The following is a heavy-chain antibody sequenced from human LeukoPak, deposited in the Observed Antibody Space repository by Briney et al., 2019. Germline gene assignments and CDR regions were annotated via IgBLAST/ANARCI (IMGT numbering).Heavy chain of an antibody. CDR3: ASMHGYYDGSGYWVQ. CDR1: GFTFGSYG. CDR2: ITPNADRT. J-gene: IGHJ1*01. D-gene: IGHD3-22*01. Sequence: GGSLRLSCAASGFTFGSYGMSWVRQAPGKGLEWVSFITPNADRTPYADSVEGRFTISRDNPRNTLYMQMNSLRDEDTALYYCASMHGYYDGSGYWVQWGQGTLVTVSS. V-gene: IGHV3-23*01.